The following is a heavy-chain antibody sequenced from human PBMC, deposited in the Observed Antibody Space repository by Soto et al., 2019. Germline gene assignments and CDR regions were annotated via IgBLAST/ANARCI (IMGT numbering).Heavy chain of an antibody. Sequence: PGESLKISCEASGYSFNSYWIGWVRQLPGKGFEWMGIIYPGDHETRYSPSFHGKVTISADRSINTAYLQWNSLEASDTAFYFCARSPRSSPYFDYWGQGALVTVSS. D-gene: IGHD6-13*01. CDR1: GYSFNSYW. V-gene: IGHV5-51*01. CDR3: ARSPRSSPYFDY. CDR2: IYPGDHET. J-gene: IGHJ4*02.